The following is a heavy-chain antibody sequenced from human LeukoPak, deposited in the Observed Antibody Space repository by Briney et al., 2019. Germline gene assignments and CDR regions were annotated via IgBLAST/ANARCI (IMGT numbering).Heavy chain of an antibody. J-gene: IGHJ6*03. V-gene: IGHV4-34*01. CDR2: INHSGST. CDR1: GGSFSGYY. D-gene: IGHD2-15*01. CDR3: ARLVVAADYFYYMDV. Sequence: PSETLSLTCAVYGGSFSGYYWSSIRQPPGKGLEWIGEINHSGSTNCNPSLKSRVTISVDTSKNQFSLKLSSVTAADTAVYYCARLVVAADYFYYMDVWGKGTTVTVSS.